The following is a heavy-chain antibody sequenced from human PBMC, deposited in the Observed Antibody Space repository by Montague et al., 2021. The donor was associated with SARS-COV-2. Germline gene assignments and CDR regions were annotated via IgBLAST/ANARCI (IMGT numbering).Heavy chain of an antibody. Sequence: SETLSLTCTFSGASRSTKNYYWGWIRQPPGKGLEWIGSISYSATSYSNPSLKSRVTMSVDTSRNQLSLNLSSVTVADTAVYYCARLGITLGGVIVIRYYFDCWGQGTLVTVSS. J-gene: IGHJ4*02. V-gene: IGHV4-39*01. CDR2: ISYSATS. CDR1: GASRSTKNYY. D-gene: IGHD3-16*02. CDR3: ARLGITLGGVIVIRYYFDC.